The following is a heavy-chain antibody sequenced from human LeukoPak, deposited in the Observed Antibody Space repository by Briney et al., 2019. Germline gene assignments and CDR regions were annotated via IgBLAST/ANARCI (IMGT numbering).Heavy chain of an antibody. D-gene: IGHD6-19*01. CDR3: TTGGQWLEPLYYYYYYMDV. Sequence: GGSLRLSCAASGFTFSNAWMSWVRQAPGKGLEWVGRIKSKTDGGTTDYAAPVKGRFTISRDDLKNTLYLQMNSLKTEDTAVYYCTTGGQWLEPLYYYYYYMDVWGKGTTVTVSS. CDR1: GFTFSNAW. V-gene: IGHV3-15*01. J-gene: IGHJ6*03. CDR2: IKSKTDGGTT.